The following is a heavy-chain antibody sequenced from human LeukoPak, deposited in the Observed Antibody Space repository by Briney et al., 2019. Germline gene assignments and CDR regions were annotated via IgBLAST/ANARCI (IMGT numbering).Heavy chain of an antibody. CDR2: IYSGGST. V-gene: IGHV3-53*01. Sequence: GGSLRLSCAASGFTVSSNYMSWVRQAPGKGLEWVSVIYSGGSTYFADSVKGRFTISRDNSKNTVYLQMNSLRAEDTAVYYCARVKYSDSSGYYYGAFDISGQGTMVTVSS. J-gene: IGHJ3*02. D-gene: IGHD3-22*01. CDR3: ARVKYSDSSGYYYGAFDI. CDR1: GFTVSSNY.